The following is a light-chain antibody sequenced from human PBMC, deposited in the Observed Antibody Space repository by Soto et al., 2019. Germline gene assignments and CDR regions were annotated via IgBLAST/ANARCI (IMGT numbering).Light chain of an antibody. CDR1: QGITNY. V-gene: IGKV1-33*01. Sequence: IQVTQSPSSLFASVGDRVTITCQASQGITNYLNWYQQKPGKAPKLLIYGASNLETGVPSRLSGSGSGTDFTFTIRSLQAEDIATYFCQQYDSVFTFGQGTRLEI. CDR2: GAS. J-gene: IGKJ5*01. CDR3: QQYDSVFT.